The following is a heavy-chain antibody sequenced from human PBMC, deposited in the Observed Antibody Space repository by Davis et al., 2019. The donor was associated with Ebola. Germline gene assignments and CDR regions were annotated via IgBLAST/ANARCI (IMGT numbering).Heavy chain of an antibody. V-gene: IGHV3-73*01. J-gene: IGHJ6*02. CDR3: TTTVTTEGRTNYYYYGMDV. CDR1: GFTFSASA. Sequence: GESLKISCAASGFTFSASAIQWVRQASGKGLEWLGRIRSKTNNYATEYVASVRGRIIMSRDDSKNTAYLQMNSLKTEDTAVYYCTTTVTTEGRTNYYYYGMDVWGQGTTVTVSS. D-gene: IGHD4-17*01. CDR2: IRSKTNNYAT.